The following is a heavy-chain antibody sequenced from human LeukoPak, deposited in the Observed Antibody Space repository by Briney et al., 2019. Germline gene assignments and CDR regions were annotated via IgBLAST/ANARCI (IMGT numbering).Heavy chain of an antibody. J-gene: IGHJ4*02. D-gene: IGHD3-3*01. CDR3: ARAFWSGYIDK. Sequence: SETLSLTCTVSGGSISSGGYYWSWIRQPPGKGLEWIGYIYHSGSTYYNPSLKSRVTISADMSKNHFSLNLSSVTAADTGVYYCARAFWSGYIDKWGQGTLVTVSS. CDR2: IYHSGST. V-gene: IGHV4-30-2*02. CDR1: GGSISSGGYY.